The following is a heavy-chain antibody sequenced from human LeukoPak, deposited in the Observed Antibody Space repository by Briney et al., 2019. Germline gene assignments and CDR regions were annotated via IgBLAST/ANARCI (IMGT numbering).Heavy chain of an antibody. CDR1: GFTFSSYA. D-gene: IGHD1-26*01. V-gene: IGHV1-2*02. CDR2: INPNKDGT. J-gene: IGHJ4*02. CDR3: ARAERELLDY. Sequence: GRSLRLSCAASGFTFSSYAMYWVRQAPGQGLEWMGWINPNKDGTKYAQRFQGRVTLTIDTSISTAYMELRSLRSDDTAVFYCARAERELLDYWGQGTLVTVSS.